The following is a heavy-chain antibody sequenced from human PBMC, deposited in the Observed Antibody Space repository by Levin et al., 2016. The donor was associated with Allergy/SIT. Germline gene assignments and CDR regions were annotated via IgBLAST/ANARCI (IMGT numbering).Heavy chain of an antibody. J-gene: IGHJ4*02. CDR2: LYYSGRT. Sequence: WIRQPPGKGLEWIGTLYYSGRTNYNPSLKSRVIISVDTSKKQLSLRLNSVTAADTAVYFCARLPYDYVWGTSYYFDTWGQGTLVTVSS. CDR3: ARLPYDYVWGTSYYFDT. D-gene: IGHD3-16*01. V-gene: IGHV4-39*01.